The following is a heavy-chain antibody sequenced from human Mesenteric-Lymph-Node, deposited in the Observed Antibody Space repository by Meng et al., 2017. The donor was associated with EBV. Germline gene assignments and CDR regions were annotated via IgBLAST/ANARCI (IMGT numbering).Heavy chain of an antibody. CDR2: IYYSGST. Sequence: VPLQESGTGPVKPSEPLALTCTVSGCSISSLSWNWIRPHPGKGLEWIGYIYYSGSTNYNPSLKSRVTISVDPSKNQFSLKLTSVTPADTAVYYCARDYGDYVECFDLWGRGTLVTVSS. D-gene: IGHD4-17*01. CDR3: ARDYGDYVECFDL. V-gene: IGHV4-59*01. J-gene: IGHJ2*01. CDR1: GCSISSLS.